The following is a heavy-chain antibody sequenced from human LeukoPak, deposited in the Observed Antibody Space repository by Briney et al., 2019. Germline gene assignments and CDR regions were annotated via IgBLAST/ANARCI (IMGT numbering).Heavy chain of an antibody. D-gene: IGHD3-22*01. V-gene: IGHV1-2*02. CDR1: GYTFTDYY. CDR2: INPNSGGT. Sequence: ASVKVSCKAPGYTFTDYYMYWVRQAPGQGLEWMGWINPNSGGTNYAQKFQGRVTMTRDTSISTAYMELSRLRSDDTAVYYCARSSGYDSSGYQGWFDPWGQGTLVTVSS. J-gene: IGHJ5*02. CDR3: ARSSGYDSSGYQGWFDP.